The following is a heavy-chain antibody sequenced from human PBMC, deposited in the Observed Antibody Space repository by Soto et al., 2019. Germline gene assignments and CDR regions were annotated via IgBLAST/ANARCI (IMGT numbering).Heavy chain of an antibody. CDR3: ARARVVSGKVYYFDY. D-gene: IGHD3-3*01. J-gene: IGHJ4*02. CDR1: GFTFSDHY. CDR2: IRDKPNSYTT. Sequence: EVQLVESGGGLVQPGGSLRLSCAASGFTFSDHYMDWVRQAPGKGLEWVGRIRDKPNSYTTEYAASVKGRFTISRDDSKNSLYLPMNSLKTEDTAVYYCARARVVSGKVYYFDYWGQGTLVTVSS. V-gene: IGHV3-72*01.